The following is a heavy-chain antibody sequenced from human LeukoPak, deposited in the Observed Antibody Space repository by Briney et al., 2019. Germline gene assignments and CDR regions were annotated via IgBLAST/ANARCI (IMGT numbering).Heavy chain of an antibody. CDR3: ARDRPCSGTSCYISRWFDP. V-gene: IGHV4-4*07. CDR1: GGSISSSS. D-gene: IGHD2-2*02. J-gene: IGHJ5*02. CDR2: IYTSGST. Sequence: SETLSLTCTVSGGSISSSSWSWIRQPAGKGLEWIGRIYTSGSTNYNPSLKSRVTMSVDTSNNQFSLKLISVTAADTAVYYCARDRPCSGTSCYISRWFDPWGQGTLVTVSS.